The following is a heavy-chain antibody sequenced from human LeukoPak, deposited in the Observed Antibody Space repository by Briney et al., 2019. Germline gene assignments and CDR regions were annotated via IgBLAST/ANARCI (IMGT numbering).Heavy chain of an antibody. V-gene: IGHV3-30*01. J-gene: IGHJ4*02. CDR3: ARDHYYDSSGLGY. CDR2: ISFDGSNE. CDR1: GFTFSSYA. D-gene: IGHD3-22*01. Sequence: PGGSLRLSCAASGFTFSSYAIHWVRQAPGKGLEWVAVISFDGSNEYYADSVKGRFTISRDNSKNTLYLQMNSLRPDDTAVYYCARDHYYDSSGLGYWGQGALVTVSS.